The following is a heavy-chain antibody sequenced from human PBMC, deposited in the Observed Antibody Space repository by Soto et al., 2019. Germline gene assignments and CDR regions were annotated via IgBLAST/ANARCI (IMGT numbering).Heavy chain of an antibody. Sequence: QVQLQESGPGLVKPSETLSLTCTVSGGSVSSGSYYWSWIRQPPGKGLEWIGYIYYSGSTNYNPSLKSRVTISVDTSKNQFSLKLSSVTAADTAVYYCARDQGTAMGHWGQGTLVTVSS. CDR2: IYYSGST. CDR3: ARDQGTAMGH. J-gene: IGHJ4*02. CDR1: GGSVSSGSYY. D-gene: IGHD5-18*01. V-gene: IGHV4-61*01.